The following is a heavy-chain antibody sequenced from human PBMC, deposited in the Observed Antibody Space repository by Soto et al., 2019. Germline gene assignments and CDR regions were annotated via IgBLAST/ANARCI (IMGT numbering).Heavy chain of an antibody. CDR3: VRPNFGALTHFDF. CDR1: CYTFTNYW. D-gene: IGHD3-16*01. CDR2: IFPGDSDT. V-gene: IGHV5-51*01. J-gene: IGHJ4*02. Sequence: GESLKISCNAICYTFTNYWIGWVLHTPGKGLEWTGIIFPGDSDTRYNPSFEGQVTVSADESISTAYLQWNTLKASDTAMYYCVRPNFGALTHFDFWGQGTLVTVSS.